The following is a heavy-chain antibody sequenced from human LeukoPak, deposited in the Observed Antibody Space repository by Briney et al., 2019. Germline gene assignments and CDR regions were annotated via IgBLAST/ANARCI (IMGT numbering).Heavy chain of an antibody. J-gene: IGHJ3*02. CDR1: GDSIGSHY. D-gene: IGHD5-12*01. CDR3: ARDASRGYSGYEGDAFDI. Sequence: SETLSLTCTVSGDSIGSHYWSWIRQPPGKGLEWIGRIYTSGSTNYNPSLKSRVTMSVDTSKNQFSLKLSSVTAADTAVYYCARDASRGYSGYEGDAFDIWGQGTMVTVSS. CDR2: IYTSGST. V-gene: IGHV4-4*07.